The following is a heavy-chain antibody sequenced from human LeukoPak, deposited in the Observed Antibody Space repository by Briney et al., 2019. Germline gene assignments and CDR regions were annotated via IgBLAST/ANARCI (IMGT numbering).Heavy chain of an antibody. Sequence: GGSLRLSCAASGFTVSSNYMSWVRQAPGKGLEWVANIKQDGSEKYYVDSVKGRFTISRDSAKNSLYLQMNSLRAEDTAVYYCAREVSGYSGYDYFDYWGQGTLVTVSS. CDR2: IKQDGSEK. CDR3: AREVSGYSGYDYFDY. CDR1: GFTVSSNY. J-gene: IGHJ4*02. D-gene: IGHD5-12*01. V-gene: IGHV3-7*03.